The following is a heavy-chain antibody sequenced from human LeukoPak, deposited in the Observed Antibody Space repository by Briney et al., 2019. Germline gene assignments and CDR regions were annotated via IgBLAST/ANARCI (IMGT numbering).Heavy chain of an antibody. CDR2: ISWNSGSI. V-gene: IGHV3-9*01. J-gene: IGHJ4*02. CDR1: GLTFDDYA. Sequence: GRSLRLSCAASGLTFDDYAMHWVRQAPGKGLEWVSGISWNSGSIGYADSVKGRFTISRDNAKNSLYLQMNSLRAEDTALYYCAKEKYSSGWYYFDYWGQGTLVTVSS. D-gene: IGHD6-19*01. CDR3: AKEKYSSGWYYFDY.